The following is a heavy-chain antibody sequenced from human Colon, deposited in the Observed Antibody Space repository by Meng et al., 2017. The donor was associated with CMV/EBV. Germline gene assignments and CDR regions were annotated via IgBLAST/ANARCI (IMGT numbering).Heavy chain of an antibody. CDR1: GYSITSYA. CDR3: ARDYYYGSGLDS. V-gene: IGHV7-4-1*02. D-gene: IGHD3-10*01. J-gene: IGHJ4*02. Sequence: SCTASGYSITSYAINLVRQAPGQGLEWMGWINTHTGNPTYAQGFTGRFVFSLDTSVSTAYLQISSLETKDTAVYYCARDYYYGSGLDSWGQGTLVTVSS. CDR2: INTHTGNP.